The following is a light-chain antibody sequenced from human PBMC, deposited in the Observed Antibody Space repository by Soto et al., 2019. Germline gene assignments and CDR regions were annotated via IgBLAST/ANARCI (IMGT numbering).Light chain of an antibody. Sequence: QAVLTQPPSVSGAPGQRVTISCTGSASNIGASYDVHWYQHLPGTAPKLLIYGSRNRPSGVPDRFSGSQSGTSASLAITGLQPEDEADYYCQSYDSSLSVVVFGGGTKLTVL. CDR1: ASNIGASYD. CDR3: QSYDSSLSVVV. J-gene: IGLJ2*01. V-gene: IGLV1-40*01. CDR2: GSR.